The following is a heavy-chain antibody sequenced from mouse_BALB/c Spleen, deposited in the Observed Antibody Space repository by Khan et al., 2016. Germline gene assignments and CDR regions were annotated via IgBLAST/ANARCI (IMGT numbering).Heavy chain of an antibody. D-gene: IGHD2-2*01. CDR3: ARWLRRDWYFDV. V-gene: IGHV1-9*01. J-gene: IGHJ1*01. CDR1: GYTFSSYW. CDR2: ILPRTGST. Sequence: QVQLQQSGAELMKPGASVKISCKATGYTFSSYWIEWIKQRPGHGLEWIGEILPRTGSTKSNEKFKDKATFTADTSSNTAYLQPSSLASADSAVYYCARWLRRDWYFDVWGGGTTVTVSS.